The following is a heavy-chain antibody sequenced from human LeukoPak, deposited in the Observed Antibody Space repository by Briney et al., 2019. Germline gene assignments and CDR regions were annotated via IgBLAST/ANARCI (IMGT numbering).Heavy chain of an antibody. CDR1: GGSISSDSYY. CDR3: ARGGRWLQLDY. CDR2: IYYNGNT. J-gene: IGHJ4*02. V-gene: IGHV4-61*01. Sequence: PSETLSLTCTVSGGSISSDSYYWNWIRRPPGKGLEWIGYIYYNGNTNYSPSLKSRVTMSVDTSKNLFSLKLSSVTAADTAVYYCARGGRWLQLDYWGQGTLVTVSS. D-gene: IGHD5-24*01.